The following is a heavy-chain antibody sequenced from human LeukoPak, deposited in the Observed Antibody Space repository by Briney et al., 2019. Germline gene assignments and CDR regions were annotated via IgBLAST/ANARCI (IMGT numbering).Heavy chain of an antibody. CDR2: IYYTGST. Sequence: SETLSLTCSVSGTSINSATYYWSWIRQAPGKGLEWIGNIYYTGSTNYNPSLKSRVTISVDTSKNQFSLKLSSVTAADTAVYYCARGRGRTSYGSGSYYNSPSPYMDVWGKGTTVTVSS. CDR3: ARGRGRTSYGSGSYYNSPSPYMDV. D-gene: IGHD3-10*01. CDR1: GTSINSATYY. V-gene: IGHV4-61*01. J-gene: IGHJ6*03.